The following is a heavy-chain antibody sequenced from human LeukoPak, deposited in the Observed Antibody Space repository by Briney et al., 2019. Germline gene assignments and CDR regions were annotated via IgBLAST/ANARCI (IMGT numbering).Heavy chain of an antibody. V-gene: IGHV3-48*03. D-gene: IGHD2-15*01. Sequence: GGSLRLYCAASGFTFSSYEMNWVRQAPGKGLEWVSYISSSGSTIYYADSVKGRFTISRDNAKNSLYLQMTSLRAEDTAVYYCARPRRGVADPPDAFDIWGQGTMVTVSS. CDR1: GFTFSSYE. J-gene: IGHJ3*02. CDR3: ARPRRGVADPPDAFDI. CDR2: ISSSGSTI.